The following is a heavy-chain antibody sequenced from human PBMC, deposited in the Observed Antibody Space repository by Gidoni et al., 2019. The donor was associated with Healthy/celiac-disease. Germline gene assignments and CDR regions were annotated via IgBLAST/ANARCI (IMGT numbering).Heavy chain of an antibody. J-gene: IGHJ4*02. V-gene: IGHV4-30-2*01. CDR2: IYHSGST. D-gene: IGHD2-8*01. CDR1: GGANSSGGYS. Sequence: QLQRQESGSGLGKPAQTLSLTCAGSGGANSSGGYSWSWIRQPPGKGLEWIGYIYHSGSTSYHPSLKSRVPISVARSKNQFSLKLSSVTAADTAVYYCARANYATAYYFDYWGQGTLVTVSS. CDR3: ARANYATAYYFDY.